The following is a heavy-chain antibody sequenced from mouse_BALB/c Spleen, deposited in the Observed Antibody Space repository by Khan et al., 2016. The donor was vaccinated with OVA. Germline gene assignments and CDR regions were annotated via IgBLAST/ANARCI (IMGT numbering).Heavy chain of an antibody. Sequence: EVELVESGGDLVRPGGSLQLSCTASGFTFSSYSMSWVRQTPDKRLEWVATISSDGVYTYYPDNVKGRFTISRDYARNTLYLQMSSLKSEDTAMYYCASQLTGSFAYWGQGTLVTVSA. CDR3: ASQLTGSFAY. D-gene: IGHD4-1*01. CDR1: GFTFSSYS. CDR2: ISSDGVYT. J-gene: IGHJ3*01. V-gene: IGHV5-6*01.